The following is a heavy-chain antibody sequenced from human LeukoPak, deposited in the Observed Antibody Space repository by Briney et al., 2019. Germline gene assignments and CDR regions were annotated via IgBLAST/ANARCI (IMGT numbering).Heavy chain of an antibody. V-gene: IGHV4-38-2*02. CDR3: ARDDGDLRP. CDR2: MYHSGAT. J-gene: IGHJ4*02. CDR1: GSSISSAHY. D-gene: IGHD4-17*01. Sequence: SETLSLTCIVSGSSISSAHYWGWIRQSPGKGLEWIGSMYHSGATYYNPSLKSRVTISVDTSKNQFSLKLSSVTAADTAVYYCARDDGDLRPWGQGTLVTVSS.